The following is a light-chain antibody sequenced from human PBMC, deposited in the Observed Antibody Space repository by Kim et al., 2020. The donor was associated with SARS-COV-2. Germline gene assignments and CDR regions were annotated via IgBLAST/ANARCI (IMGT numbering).Light chain of an antibody. V-gene: IGLV1-47*01. CDR3: AAWDDRLTGVV. CDR1: GSNIGSNF. J-gene: IGLJ2*01. Sequence: QSALTQPPSTSATPGQRVIISCSGRGSNIGSNFVYWYKQLPGTAPTLLISKNDQRPSGVPDRFSGSKSGTSASLAISGLRSEDEAAYFCAAWDDRLTGVVFGGGTKVTVL. CDR2: KND.